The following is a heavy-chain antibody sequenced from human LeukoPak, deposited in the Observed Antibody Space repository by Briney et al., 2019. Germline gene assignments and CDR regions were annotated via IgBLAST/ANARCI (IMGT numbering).Heavy chain of an antibody. Sequence: ASVKVSCKASGGTFSSYAISWVRQAPGQGLEWIGGIIPIFGTANYAQKFQGRVTITADESTITAYMELSSLRSEDTAVYYCARDSRFLEKYYGMDVWGQGTTVTVSS. J-gene: IGHJ6*02. V-gene: IGHV1-69*13. CDR2: IIPIFGTA. D-gene: IGHD3-3*01. CDR3: ARDSRFLEKYYGMDV. CDR1: GGTFSSYA.